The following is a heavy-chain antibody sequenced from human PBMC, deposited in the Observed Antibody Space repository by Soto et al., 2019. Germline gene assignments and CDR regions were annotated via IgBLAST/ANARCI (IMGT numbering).Heavy chain of an antibody. CDR1: GFTFSNSA. CDR3: AKEASYRYFQH. J-gene: IGHJ1*01. V-gene: IGHV3-23*01. CDR2: ISGSGGST. Sequence: PGGSLRLSCAASGFTFSNSAMSWVRQAPGKGLEWVSGISGSGGSTDYADSVKGRFTISRDNSKNTLYVQMNSLRAEDTAVYYCAKEASYRYFQHWGQGTVVTVSS.